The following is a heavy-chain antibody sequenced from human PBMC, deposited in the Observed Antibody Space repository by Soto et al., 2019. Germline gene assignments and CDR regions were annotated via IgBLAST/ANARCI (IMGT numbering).Heavy chain of an antibody. CDR2: INHSGST. J-gene: IGHJ4*02. CDR1: GGSFSGYY. Sequence: QVQLQQWGAGLLKPSGTLSLTCAVYGGSFSGYYWSWIRQPPGKGLEWIGEINHSGSTNYNPSLKSRVTISVDTSKNQFSLKLSSVTAADTAVYYCARGRGRGMVRGVIPFDYWGQGTLVTVSS. V-gene: IGHV4-34*01. D-gene: IGHD3-10*01. CDR3: ARGRGRGMVRGVIPFDY.